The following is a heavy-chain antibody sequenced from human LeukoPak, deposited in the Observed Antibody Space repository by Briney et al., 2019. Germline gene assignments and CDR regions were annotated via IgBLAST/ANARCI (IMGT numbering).Heavy chain of an antibody. D-gene: IGHD1-7*01. CDR3: ARLLELNPSVNYYMDV. CDR2: IYPGNSDT. Sequence: GESLKISCKGSGYTFTNYWIGWVRQMPGKGLEWMGIIYPGNSDTRYSPSFQGQVTISADKSISAAYLQWSSLKASDTAIYYCARLLELNPSVNYYMDVWGKGTTVTVSS. V-gene: IGHV5-51*01. CDR1: GYTFTNYW. J-gene: IGHJ6*03.